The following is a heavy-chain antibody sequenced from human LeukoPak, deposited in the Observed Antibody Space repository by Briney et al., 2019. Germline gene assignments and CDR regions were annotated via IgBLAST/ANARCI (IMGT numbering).Heavy chain of an antibody. V-gene: IGHV4-4*07. Sequence: PSETLSLTCTVSGGSISSYYWSWIRQPAGKGLEWIGRIYTSGSTNYNPSLKSRGTMSVDTSNNQFSLKLSSVTAADTAVYYCARLLEPLDYVWGSSRSKWGQGTLVTVSS. CDR3: ARLLEPLDYVWGSSRSK. CDR2: IYTSGST. CDR1: GGSISSYY. J-gene: IGHJ4*02. D-gene: IGHD3-16*02.